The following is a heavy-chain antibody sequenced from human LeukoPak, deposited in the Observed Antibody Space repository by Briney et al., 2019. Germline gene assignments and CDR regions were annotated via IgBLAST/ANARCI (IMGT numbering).Heavy chain of an antibody. CDR3: ARDYGGSSPFDY. J-gene: IGHJ4*02. D-gene: IGHD4-23*01. Sequence: PGGSLRLSCAASGFTFSLYAMHWVRQAPGKGLEWVAVISYDGSNKYYADSVRGRFTISRDNAKNSLYLQMNSLRAEDTAVYYCARDYGGSSPFDYWGQGTLVTVSS. V-gene: IGHV3-30*04. CDR2: ISYDGSNK. CDR1: GFTFSLYA.